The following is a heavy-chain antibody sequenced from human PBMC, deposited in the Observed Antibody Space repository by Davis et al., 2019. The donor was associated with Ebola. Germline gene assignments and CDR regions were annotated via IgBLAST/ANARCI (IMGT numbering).Heavy chain of an antibody. Sequence: SETLSLTCAVYGGSFSGYYWSWIRQPPGKGLEWLGEINHSGSTNYNPSLKSRVTISVDTSKNQFSLKLSSVTAADTAVYYCAAYNWNTWFDPWGQGTLVTVSS. CDR2: INHSGST. D-gene: IGHD1-20*01. CDR1: GGSFSGYY. J-gene: IGHJ5*02. CDR3: AAYNWNTWFDP. V-gene: IGHV4-34*01.